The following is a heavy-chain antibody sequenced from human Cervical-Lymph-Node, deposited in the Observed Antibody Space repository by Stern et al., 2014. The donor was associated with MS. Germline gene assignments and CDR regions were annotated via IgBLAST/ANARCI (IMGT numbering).Heavy chain of an antibody. CDR3: ARVKPAAILDY. Sequence: VQLVESGSELKKPGASVKVSCKASGYTFTRNAMNWVRHATGQRLEWMGWVNTNTGNTAYAQGFTGRFVFSLDTSVSPAYLQISSLKAEDTAIYYCARVKPAAILDYWGQGTLVTVSS. CDR2: VNTNTGNT. V-gene: IGHV7-4-1*02. D-gene: IGHD2-2*01. J-gene: IGHJ4*02. CDR1: GYTFTRNA.